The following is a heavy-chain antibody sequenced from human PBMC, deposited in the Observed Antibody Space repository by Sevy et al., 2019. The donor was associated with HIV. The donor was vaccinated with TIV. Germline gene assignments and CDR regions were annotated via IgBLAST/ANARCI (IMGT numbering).Heavy chain of an antibody. V-gene: IGHV3-23*01. J-gene: IGHJ4*02. CDR3: AREGCTKPHDY. D-gene: IGHD2-8*01. Sequence: GGSLRLSCAASGFTFSKYSMSWVRQPPGKGLEWVSTLSFGCGEINYADSVKGRFTISRDNSKNSFYLQMNNLRVEDTAVYYCAREGCTKPHDYWGQGTLVTVSS. CDR2: LSFGCGEI. CDR1: GFTFSKYS.